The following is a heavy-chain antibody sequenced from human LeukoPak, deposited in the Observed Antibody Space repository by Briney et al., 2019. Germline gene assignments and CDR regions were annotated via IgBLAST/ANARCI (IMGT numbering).Heavy chain of an antibody. Sequence: GGSLRLSCAASGFTFSDYALGWVRQAPGRGLEWVATLSGSGAGTYYSDPVQGRFTISRDNSKRTLFLQMNSLTSDDTAVYYCARGAGSEGRDWFDPWGQGTLVTISS. CDR3: ARGAGSEGRDWFDP. CDR1: GFTFSDYA. V-gene: IGHV3-23*01. J-gene: IGHJ5*02. CDR2: LSGSGAGT.